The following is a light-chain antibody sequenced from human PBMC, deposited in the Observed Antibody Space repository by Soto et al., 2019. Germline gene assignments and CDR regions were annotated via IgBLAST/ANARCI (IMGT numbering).Light chain of an antibody. CDR2: EVS. Sequence: QSALTQPPSASGSPGQSVTISCTGTSSDVGGFNYVSWYQQHPGKAPKVIIYEVSKRPSGVPDRFSGSKSGSTASLTVSGLQAEDEADYYCSSYAVTNMVVFGTGTKVTVL. CDR1: SSDVGGFNY. J-gene: IGLJ1*01. CDR3: SSYAVTNMVV. V-gene: IGLV2-8*01.